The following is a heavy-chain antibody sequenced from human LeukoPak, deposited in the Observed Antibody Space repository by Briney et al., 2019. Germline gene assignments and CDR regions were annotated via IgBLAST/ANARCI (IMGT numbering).Heavy chain of an antibody. Sequence: GESLKISCKGSGYNFTTYWIGWVRQMPGKGLEWMGIIYPVDSKTRYSPSFQGQVTISADKSISTAYLQWSSLSDTDTAMYYCARDSSSGYYAWFDPWGQGTLDTVSS. V-gene: IGHV5-51*01. CDR3: ARDSSSGYYAWFDP. J-gene: IGHJ5*02. D-gene: IGHD3-22*01. CDR1: GYNFTTYW. CDR2: IYPVDSKT.